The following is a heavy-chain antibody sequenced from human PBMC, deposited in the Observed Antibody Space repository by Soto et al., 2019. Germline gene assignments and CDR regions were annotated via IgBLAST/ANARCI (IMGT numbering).Heavy chain of an antibody. D-gene: IGHD1-1*01. Sequence: PSQTLSLTCAISGDSVSSISAAWNWIRQSPSRGLEWLGRTCYRSKWYINYAVSVKSRITVNPDTSKNQFSLQLNSVTPEDTAVYYCARGSWDDVTGHYYMDVWGKGTTVTVSS. CDR1: GDSVSSISAA. CDR2: TCYRSKWYI. V-gene: IGHV6-1*01. J-gene: IGHJ6*03. CDR3: ARGSWDDVTGHYYMDV.